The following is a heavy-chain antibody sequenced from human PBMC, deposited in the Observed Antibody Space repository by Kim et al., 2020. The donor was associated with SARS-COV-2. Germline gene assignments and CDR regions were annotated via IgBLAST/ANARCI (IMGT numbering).Heavy chain of an antibody. CDR2: TNPKNGDT. D-gene: IGHD3-3*01. J-gene: IGHJ4*01. CDR1: GYTFTDYY. Sequence: ASVKVSCKASGYTFTDYYIHWLRQAPGQGLEWMGWTNPKNGDTYYAEKFKGRITVTRDTSISTAYMELNRLTSDDTAVYYCAKENDFWSNWGHGTLVTVSS. CDR3: AKENDFWSN. V-gene: IGHV1-2*02.